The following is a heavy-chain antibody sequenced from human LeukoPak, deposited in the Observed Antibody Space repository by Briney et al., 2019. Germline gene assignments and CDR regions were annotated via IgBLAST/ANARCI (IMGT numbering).Heavy chain of an antibody. D-gene: IGHD3-22*01. Sequence: PSETLSLTCAVYGGSFSGYYWTWIRQPPGKGPEWIGEINYSGRTNYNPSLKSRVTISVDTSRNQFSLKVSSVTATDTAMYYCARGPSERYYESSGYYYFDYWGQGTLVTVSS. CDR3: ARGPSERYYESSGYYYFDY. J-gene: IGHJ4*02. V-gene: IGHV4-34*01. CDR1: GGSFSGYY. CDR2: INYSGRT.